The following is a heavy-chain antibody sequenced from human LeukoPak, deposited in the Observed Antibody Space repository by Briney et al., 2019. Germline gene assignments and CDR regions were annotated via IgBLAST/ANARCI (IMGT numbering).Heavy chain of an antibody. J-gene: IGHJ5*02. Sequence: SQTLSLTCTVSGSSVSSGGHYWTWIRQYPGKGLEWIGYIYYSGTTHYNPSLKSRVTISVDTSKNQFSLNLSSVTAADTAVYYCARTVVIAATYWFDPWGQGSLVTVSS. CDR1: GSSVSSGGHY. CDR3: ARTVVIAATYWFDP. D-gene: IGHD2-15*01. V-gene: IGHV4-31*03. CDR2: IYYSGTT.